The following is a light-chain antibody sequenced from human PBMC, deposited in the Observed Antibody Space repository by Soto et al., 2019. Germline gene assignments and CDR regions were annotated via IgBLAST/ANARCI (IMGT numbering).Light chain of an antibody. CDR1: QSIGRF. Sequence: DIQMSQSPSSLSASVGDRVTITCRASQSIGRFLNWYQQKPGKAPKLLIYAASTLQSGVPSRFSGSDSATHFTLTISSLQPEDVATYYCHQSSSPPLTFGGGTRVEIK. CDR3: HQSSSPPLT. J-gene: IGKJ4*01. CDR2: AAS. V-gene: IGKV1-39*01.